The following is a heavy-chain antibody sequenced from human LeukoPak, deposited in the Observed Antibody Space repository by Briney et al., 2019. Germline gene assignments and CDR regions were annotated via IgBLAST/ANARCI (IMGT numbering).Heavy chain of an antibody. CDR2: IYYSGLT. Sequence: PSETLSLTCTVSGGSISSTNYYWGWIRQPPGKGLEWIGAIYYSGLTYYNPSLKSRVTISVDTSKNQFSLQLTSVTATDTAVYYCARLSHLGGFDPWGQGTLVTVSS. V-gene: IGHV4-39*01. J-gene: IGHJ5*02. CDR1: GGSISSTNYY. D-gene: IGHD3-16*01. CDR3: ARLSHLGGFDP.